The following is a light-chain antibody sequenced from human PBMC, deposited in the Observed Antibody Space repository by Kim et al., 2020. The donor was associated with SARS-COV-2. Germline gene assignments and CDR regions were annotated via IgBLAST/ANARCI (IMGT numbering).Light chain of an antibody. J-gene: IGKJ5*01. CDR1: QSVSSY. CDR3: QQRSNLIT. Sequence: SLSPGERATLSCRASQSVSSYLAWYQQKPGQALRLLIYDVSSRATGIPARFSGSGSGTDFPLTISSLEPEDFAVYYCQQRSNLITFGQGTRLEIK. CDR2: DVS. V-gene: IGKV3-11*01.